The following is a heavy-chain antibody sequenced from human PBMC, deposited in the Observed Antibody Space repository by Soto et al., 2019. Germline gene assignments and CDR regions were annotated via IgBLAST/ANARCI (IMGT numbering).Heavy chain of an antibody. Sequence: GGSLRLSCAASGFTFNTYWMTWVRQAPGKGLEWVANIKQDGSETYYVDSVKGRFTIPRDNAKNSLYLQMNSLRAEDTAVYYCARDPPYGSGTSQNYGMDVWGQGTTVTVSS. CDR2: IKQDGSET. J-gene: IGHJ6*02. V-gene: IGHV3-7*04. CDR1: GFTFNTYW. D-gene: IGHD3-10*01. CDR3: ARDPPYGSGTSQNYGMDV.